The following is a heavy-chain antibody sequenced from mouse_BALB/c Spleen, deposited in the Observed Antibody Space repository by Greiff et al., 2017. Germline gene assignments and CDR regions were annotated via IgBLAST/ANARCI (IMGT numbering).Heavy chain of an antibody. CDR2: ISTYYGNT. Sequence: VKLQESGPELVRPGVSVKISCKGSGYTFTDYAMHWVKQSHAKSLEWIGVISTYYGNTNYNQKFKGKATMTVDKSSSTAYMELARLTSEDSAIYYCAREDYDGGLAYWGQGTLVTVSA. D-gene: IGHD2-4*01. V-gene: IGHV1-67*01. J-gene: IGHJ3*01. CDR3: AREDYDGGLAY. CDR1: GYTFTDYA.